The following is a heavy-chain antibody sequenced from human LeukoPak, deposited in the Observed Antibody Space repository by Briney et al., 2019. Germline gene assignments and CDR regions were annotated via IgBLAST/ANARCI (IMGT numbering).Heavy chain of an antibody. Sequence: GGSLRLSCTASKFTFSHYGMQWVRQAPGKGLEWVAVISSDGSIKVYADSVKGRFTLSRDNSINTVDLQMNSLRAEDTAIYYCVKEYHSRGFGAYFDYWGQGTLVTVSS. CDR2: ISSDGSIK. V-gene: IGHV3-30*18. CDR3: VKEYHSRGFGAYFDY. D-gene: IGHD3-3*01. CDR1: KFTFSHYG. J-gene: IGHJ4*02.